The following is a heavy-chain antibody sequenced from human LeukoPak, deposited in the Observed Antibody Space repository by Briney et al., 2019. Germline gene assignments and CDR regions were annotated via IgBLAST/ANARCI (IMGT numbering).Heavy chain of an antibody. CDR2: ISSSSSTI. CDR3: ASAGYSSRWAFDY. Sequence: GGSLRLSCAASGFTFSSYSMNWVRQAPGKGLEWVSYISSSSSTIYYADSVKGRFTISRDNAKNSLYLQMNSLRVEDTALYYCASAGYSSRWAFDYWGQGTLVTVSS. V-gene: IGHV3-48*04. D-gene: IGHD6-13*01. CDR1: GFTFSSYS. J-gene: IGHJ4*02.